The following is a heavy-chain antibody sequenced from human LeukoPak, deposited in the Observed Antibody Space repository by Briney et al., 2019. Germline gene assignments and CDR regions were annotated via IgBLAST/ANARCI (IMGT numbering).Heavy chain of an antibody. CDR3: ARDAGDCGGDCYLNWFDP. V-gene: IGHV1-69*13. D-gene: IGHD2-21*01. CDR2: IFPIFGTA. J-gene: IGHJ5*02. Sequence: SVKVSCKASGGTFSSYAISWVRQAPGQGLEWMGGIFPIFGTANYAQKFQGRVTITADESTSTAYMELSSLRSEDTAVYYCARDAGDCGGDCYLNWFDPWGQGTLVTVSS. CDR1: GGTFSSYA.